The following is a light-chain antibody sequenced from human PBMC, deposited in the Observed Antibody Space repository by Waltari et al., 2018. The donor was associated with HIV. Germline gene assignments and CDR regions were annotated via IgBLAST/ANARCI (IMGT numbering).Light chain of an antibody. Sequence: QSVLTQPPSVSAAPGQKVTISCPGSSSNIGNNFVSWFQQLPGTAPKLLISYNTSRPSVIPDRFSGSKSGTSATLGITGLQSGDEADYYCGTWDSSLSAWVFGGGTKLTVL. CDR3: GTWDSSLSAWV. V-gene: IGLV1-51*01. CDR1: SSNIGNNF. J-gene: IGLJ2*01. CDR2: YNT.